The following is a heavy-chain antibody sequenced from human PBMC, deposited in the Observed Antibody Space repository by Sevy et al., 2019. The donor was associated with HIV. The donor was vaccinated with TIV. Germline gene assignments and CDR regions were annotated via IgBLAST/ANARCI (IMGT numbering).Heavy chain of an antibody. CDR1: GFTVSNNY. Sequence: GGSLRLSCAASGFTVSNNYMSWVRQAPGKGLEWVSVIHSGGLTYYTDSVKGRFTISRDNPKNTLYLQMNSLRVEDTAVYYCATAMWSTGRFIDYWGQGTLVTVSS. V-gene: IGHV3-53*01. CDR2: IHSGGLT. J-gene: IGHJ4*02. D-gene: IGHD3-10*01. CDR3: ATAMWSTGRFIDY.